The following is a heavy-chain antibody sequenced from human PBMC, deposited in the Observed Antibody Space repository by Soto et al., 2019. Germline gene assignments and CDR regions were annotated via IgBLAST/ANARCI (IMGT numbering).Heavy chain of an antibody. V-gene: IGHV4-30-2*01. J-gene: IGHJ6*02. D-gene: IGHD3-16*02. CDR2: IYHSGST. CDR1: GGSISSGGYS. CDR3: ARGYRAGMDV. Sequence: PSETLSLTCAVSGGSISSGGYSWSWIRQPPGKGLEWIGYIYHSGSTYYNPSLKSRVTISVDRSKNQFSLKLSSVTAADTAVYYCARGYRAGMDVWGQGTTVTVSS.